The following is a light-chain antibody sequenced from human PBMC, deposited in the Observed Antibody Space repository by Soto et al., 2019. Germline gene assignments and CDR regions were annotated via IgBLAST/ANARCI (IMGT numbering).Light chain of an antibody. CDR1: ESFSSH. J-gene: IGKJ4*01. Sequence: EVVITQSPATLSVSPGERATLSCRASESFSSHLAWYQQKPGQAPRLLIYGAYTRATGIPARFSGSGSGTEFTLTISSLQSEDFAVYYCQQYDKWPRTFGGGTRLESK. CDR2: GAY. V-gene: IGKV3-15*01. CDR3: QQYDKWPRT.